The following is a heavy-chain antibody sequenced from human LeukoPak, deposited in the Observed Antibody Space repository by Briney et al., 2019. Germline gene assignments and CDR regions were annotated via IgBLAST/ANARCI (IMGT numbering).Heavy chain of an antibody. V-gene: IGHV3-23*01. Sequence: PGGSLRLSCAASGFTFSSYAMIWVRQAPGKGLECVSTISGSGGSTYYADSVKGRFTISRDNSENTLYLQMNSLRAEDTAVYYCAKDRFPHSIKYYFDYWGQGTLVTVSS. J-gene: IGHJ4*02. CDR3: AKDRFPHSIKYYFDY. CDR1: GFTFSSYA. D-gene: IGHD3-3*02. CDR2: ISGSGGST.